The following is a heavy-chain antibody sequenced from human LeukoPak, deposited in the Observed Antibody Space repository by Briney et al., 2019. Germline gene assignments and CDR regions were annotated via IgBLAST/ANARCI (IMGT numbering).Heavy chain of an antibody. CDR1: GGSVSTGSYY. Sequence: SETLSLTCTLSGGSVSTGSYYWSWIRQPPGKGLEWIGYIYYSGSTNYNPSLKSRVTISIDMSKNQFYLKLSSVTAADTAVYYCARVDGGYVYHFDYWGQGSLVTVSS. D-gene: IGHD2-15*01. CDR2: IYYSGST. CDR3: ARVDGGYVYHFDY. J-gene: IGHJ4*02. V-gene: IGHV4-61*01.